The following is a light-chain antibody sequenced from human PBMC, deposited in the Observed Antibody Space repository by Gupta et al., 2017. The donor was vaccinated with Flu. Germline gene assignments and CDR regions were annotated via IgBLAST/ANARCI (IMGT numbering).Light chain of an antibody. CDR1: SSDVGGYNY. V-gene: IGLV2-8*01. Sequence: QSALTQHPSASGSPGQPVTISCTGTSSDVGGYNYVSWYQQHPGKAPKLMIYEVSKRPSGVPDRFSGSKSGNTASLTVSGLQAEDEADYYCSSYAGSNNYVFGTGTKVTVL. CDR3: SSYAGSNNYV. J-gene: IGLJ1*01. CDR2: EVS.